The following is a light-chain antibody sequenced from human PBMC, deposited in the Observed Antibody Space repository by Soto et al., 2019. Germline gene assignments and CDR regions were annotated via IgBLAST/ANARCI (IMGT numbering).Light chain of an antibody. V-gene: IGKV1-9*01. Sequence: DIQLTQSPSFLSASIGDRVSITCRASQGIATYLAWYQQQPGKAPRLLIYGASTLQSGVPSRFSGSGSGTEFILTITSLEPEDFATYFCQQYDNLPLTFGGGTKVEIK. J-gene: IGKJ4*01. CDR2: GAS. CDR3: QQYDNLPLT. CDR1: QGIATY.